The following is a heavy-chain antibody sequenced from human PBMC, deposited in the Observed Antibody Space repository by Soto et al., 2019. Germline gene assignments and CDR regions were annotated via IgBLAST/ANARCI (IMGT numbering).Heavy chain of an antibody. CDR3: VRERRGNTSADS. D-gene: IGHD5-18*01. V-gene: IGHV3-23*01. CDR1: GFPFSSYA. Sequence: PGRSLRLSCAASGFPFSSYAMRWVRQAPGTGLGCVSAISGSGANTYYADSVKGRFTISRDNYKKTLYMQMNSLRAEDSAMYYCVRERRGNTSADSCGQGTLVTVSS. CDR2: ISGSGANT. J-gene: IGHJ4*02.